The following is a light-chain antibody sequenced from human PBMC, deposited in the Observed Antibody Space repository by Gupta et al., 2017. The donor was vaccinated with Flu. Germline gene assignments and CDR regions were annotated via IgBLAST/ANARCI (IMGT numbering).Light chain of an antibody. Sequence: PVVTQSPSASASLGASVKFTCTLSSGHSSYAIAWHQQQPEKGPRYLMKINSDGSHTKGDGIPDRFSGSSSGAERYLTISSLQSEDEADYYCQTWGASTWVFGGGTKLTVL. CDR3: QTWGASTWV. J-gene: IGLJ3*02. CDR2: INSDGSH. V-gene: IGLV4-69*01. CDR1: SGHSSYA.